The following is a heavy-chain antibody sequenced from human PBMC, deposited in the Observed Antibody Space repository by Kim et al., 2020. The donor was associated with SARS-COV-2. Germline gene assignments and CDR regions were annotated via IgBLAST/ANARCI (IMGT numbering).Heavy chain of an antibody. CDR3: ARGEYYYDSSGYYSTYFDY. CDR2: INHSGST. Sequence: SETLSLTCAVYGGSFSGYYWSWIRQPPGKGLEWIGEINHSGSTNYNPSLKSRVTISVDTSKNQFSLKLSSVTAADTAVYYCARGEYYYDSSGYYSTYFDYWGQGTLVTVSS. V-gene: IGHV4-34*01. D-gene: IGHD3-22*01. J-gene: IGHJ4*02. CDR1: GGSFSGYY.